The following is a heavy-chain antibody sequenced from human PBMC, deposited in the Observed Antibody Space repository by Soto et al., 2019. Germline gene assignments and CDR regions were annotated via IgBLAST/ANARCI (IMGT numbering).Heavy chain of an antibody. CDR2: ISSSGTTT. CDR1: GFTFSDFY. V-gene: IGHV3-11*01. D-gene: IGHD2-8*01. Sequence: QVQLVESGGGLVKPGGSLRLSCAASGFTFSDFYMSWIRQAPGKGLEWISYISSSGTTTYYTDSVKRRFTISRDNAKNSLYLQMNTLRDEDTAVYYCARIWGGGGYALIYWGQGTLVTVSS. CDR3: ARIWGGGGYALIY. J-gene: IGHJ4*02.